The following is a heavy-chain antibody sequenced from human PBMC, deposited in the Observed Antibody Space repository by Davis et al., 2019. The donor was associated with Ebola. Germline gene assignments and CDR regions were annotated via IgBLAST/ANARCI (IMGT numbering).Heavy chain of an antibody. J-gene: IGHJ4*02. CDR1: GFTFNSYA. Sequence: PAGSLRLSCADSGFTFNSYAFYWVRQAPGKGLEWLSFISYDGTSTFYADSVKGRFTVSRDDSKRTLYLQLRSLRREDTAVYFCASPRSAYYDLWSGLYTWGQGAQVTVSS. CDR2: ISYDGTST. CDR3: ASPRSAYYDLWSGLYT. D-gene: IGHD3-3*01. V-gene: IGHV3-30*03.